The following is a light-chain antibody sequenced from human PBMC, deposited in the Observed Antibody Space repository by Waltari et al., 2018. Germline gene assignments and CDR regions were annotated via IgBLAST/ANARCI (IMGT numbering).Light chain of an antibody. CDR3: QQSYSTPIA. CDR1: QSISSY. J-gene: IGKJ4*01. V-gene: IGKV1-39*01. Sequence: DIQMTQSPSSLSASVGYRVTITCRESQSISSYLNWYQQKPGKSPKLLIYAASSLQSGVPSRFSGSGSGTDFTLTISSLQPEDFETYYCQQSYSTPIAFGGGTKVEIK. CDR2: AAS.